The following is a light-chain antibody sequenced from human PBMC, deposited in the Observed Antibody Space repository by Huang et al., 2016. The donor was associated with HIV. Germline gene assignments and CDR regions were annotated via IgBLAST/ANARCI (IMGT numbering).Light chain of an antibody. V-gene: IGKV3-20*01. J-gene: IGKJ1*01. Sequence: EIVLTQSPGTLSLFPGERATLSCRASPSVASHLVWYHQKAGQGPRLLIYGASSRATGIPDRFSGGGSGTDFTLTISRLEPGDFGVYYCQQYGDAPTFGQGTKVEIK. CDR1: PSVASH. CDR2: GAS. CDR3: QQYGDAPT.